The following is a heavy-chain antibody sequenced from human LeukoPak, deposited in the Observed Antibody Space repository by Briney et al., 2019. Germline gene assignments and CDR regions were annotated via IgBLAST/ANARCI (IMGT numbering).Heavy chain of an antibody. D-gene: IGHD3-22*01. CDR3: ARGRRWYDSSGYYDY. CDR1: GRSFSGYY. J-gene: IGHJ4*02. CDR2: INHSGST. Sequence: SETLSLTCAVYGRSFSGYYWSWIRQPPGKGLEWIGEINHSGSTNYNPSLKSRVTISVDTSKNQFSLKLSSVTAADTAAYYCARGRRWYDSSGYYDYWGQGTLVTVSS. V-gene: IGHV4-34*01.